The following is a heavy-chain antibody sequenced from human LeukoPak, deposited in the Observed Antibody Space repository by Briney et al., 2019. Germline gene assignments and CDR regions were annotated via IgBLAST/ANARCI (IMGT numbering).Heavy chain of an antibody. V-gene: IGHV3-30*18. Sequence: GGSLRLSCAASGFTFSSYGMHWVRQAPGKGLEWVAVISYDGSNKYYADSVKGRFTIPRDNSKNTLYLQMNSLRAEDTAVYYCAKDSVDDGYNLDYWGQGTLVTVSS. D-gene: IGHD5-24*01. CDR2: ISYDGSNK. J-gene: IGHJ4*02. CDR3: AKDSVDDGYNLDY. CDR1: GFTFSSYG.